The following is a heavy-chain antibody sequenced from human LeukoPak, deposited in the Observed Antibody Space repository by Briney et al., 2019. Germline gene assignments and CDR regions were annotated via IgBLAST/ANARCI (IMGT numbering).Heavy chain of an antibody. CDR3: AKVAPTMVRGGGGWFDP. D-gene: IGHD3-10*01. CDR1: GFIFSSYW. Sequence: PGGSLRLSCASSGFIFSSYWMHWVRQAPGKGLVWVTRINSDGSSTTYADSVKGRFTISRDNSKNTLYLQMNSLRAEDTAVYYCAKVAPTMVRGGGGWFDPWGQGTLVTVSS. V-gene: IGHV3-74*01. J-gene: IGHJ5*02. CDR2: INSDGSST.